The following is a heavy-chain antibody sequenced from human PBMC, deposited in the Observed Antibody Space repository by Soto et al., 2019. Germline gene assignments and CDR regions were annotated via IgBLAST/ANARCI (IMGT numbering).Heavy chain of an antibody. J-gene: IGHJ6*03. CDR1: AYTFSDYW. V-gene: IGHV5-51*01. D-gene: IGHD2-8*01. CDR2: IYPGDSDT. CDR3: AIHEKLLGVHGPYYAMSI. Sequence: GESLKISCKGSAYTFSDYWIGWVRQMPGKGLESLGLIYPGDSDTRYSPSFQGQVTISADKSISTAYLQWSSLKASDTAMYYCAIHEKLLGVHGPYYAMSIWGKAT.